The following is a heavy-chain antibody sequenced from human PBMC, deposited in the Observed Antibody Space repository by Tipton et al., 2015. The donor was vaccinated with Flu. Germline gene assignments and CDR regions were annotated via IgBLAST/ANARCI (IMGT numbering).Heavy chain of an antibody. J-gene: IGHJ4*02. Sequence: LSLTCTASGFTFSSQWMSWVRQFPGKGLEWVANIKYDLSERYYVDSVKGRFTISRDNAGNSLYLQLNNLRAEDTAVYYCTTWSSSSFDYWGQGTLVTVSS. CDR3: TTWSSSSFDY. D-gene: IGHD6-19*01. V-gene: IGHV3-7*01. CDR1: GFTFSSQW. CDR2: IKYDLSER.